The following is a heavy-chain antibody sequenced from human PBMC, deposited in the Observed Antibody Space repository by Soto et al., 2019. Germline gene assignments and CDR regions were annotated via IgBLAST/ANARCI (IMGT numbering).Heavy chain of an antibody. CDR3: AKARRGNWKYVGAFEI. CDR2: ISEGGDST. J-gene: IGHJ3*02. Sequence: VGSLRLSYAASGGNFSNYAMSWVLQAPGKGLEWVSAISEGGDSTYYADSVKGRFTISRDNSKNTLYLQMNSLRAEDTAVYYCAKARRGNWKYVGAFEIWGQGTMVTV. V-gene: IGHV3-23*01. D-gene: IGHD1-7*01. CDR1: GGNFSNYA.